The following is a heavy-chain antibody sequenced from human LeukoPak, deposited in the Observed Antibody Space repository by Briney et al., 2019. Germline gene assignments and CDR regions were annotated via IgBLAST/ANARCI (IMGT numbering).Heavy chain of an antibody. J-gene: IGHJ1*01. CDR2: IIPIFGTA. Sequence: SVKVSCKASGGTFSSYAISWVRQAPGQGLEWMGGIIPIFGTANYAQKFQGRVTITADESTSTAYMELSSLRSEDTAVYFCARDGYCRGSSCPFQHWGQGTMVTVSS. D-gene: IGHD2-2*03. CDR3: ARDGYCRGSSCPFQH. V-gene: IGHV1-69*13. CDR1: GGTFSSYA.